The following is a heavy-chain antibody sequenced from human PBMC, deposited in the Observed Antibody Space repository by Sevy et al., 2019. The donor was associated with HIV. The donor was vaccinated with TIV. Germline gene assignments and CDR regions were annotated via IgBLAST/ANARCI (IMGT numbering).Heavy chain of an antibody. CDR3: ARGGTIFGVAIGNWFDP. Sequence: SETLSLTCTVPGDSISPYYWHWIRQPPGKGLEWIGYIYYSGSTKYNPSLKSRVTISVDTSKKQFSLKLSSVTAADTAVYYCARGGTIFGVAIGNWFDPWGQGTLVTVSS. CDR2: IYYSGST. CDR1: GDSISPYY. J-gene: IGHJ5*02. V-gene: IGHV4-59*01. D-gene: IGHD3-3*01.